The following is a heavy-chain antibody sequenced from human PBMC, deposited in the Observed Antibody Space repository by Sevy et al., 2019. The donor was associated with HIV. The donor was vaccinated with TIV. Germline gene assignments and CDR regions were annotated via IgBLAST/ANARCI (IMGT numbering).Heavy chain of an antibody. Sequence: SGPTLVNPTQTLTLTCTFSGFSIGTSGVGVGWVRQPPGKALEWLVVIYWDNDKRYSPSLKSRLTVTKDISKNQVVLTMTNLYPAYTATYYCAHRLVGISEWNYGYFDYWGQGTLVTVSS. J-gene: IGHJ4*02. CDR1: GFSIGTSGVG. CDR3: AHRLVGISEWNYGYFDY. CDR2: IYWDNDK. V-gene: IGHV2-5*02. D-gene: IGHD1-7*01.